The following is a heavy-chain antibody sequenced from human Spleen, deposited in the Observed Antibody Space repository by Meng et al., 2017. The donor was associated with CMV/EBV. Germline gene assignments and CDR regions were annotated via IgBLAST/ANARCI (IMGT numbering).Heavy chain of an antibody. D-gene: IGHD4-23*01. CDR1: GYTFTGYY. CDR3: ARLSNYGGYNWFDP. CDR2: ISPKTGGT. Sequence: KASGYTFTGYYMHWVRQAPGQGPEWMGCISPKTGGTNYAQKFQGRVTMTRDTSITTAYMELNSLRSDDTAVYYCARLSNYGGYNWFDPWGQGTLVTVSS. V-gene: IGHV1-2*02. J-gene: IGHJ5*02.